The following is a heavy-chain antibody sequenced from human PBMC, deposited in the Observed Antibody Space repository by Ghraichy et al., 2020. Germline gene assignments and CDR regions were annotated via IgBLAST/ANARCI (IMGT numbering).Heavy chain of an antibody. D-gene: IGHD6-13*01. V-gene: IGHV3-21*01. Sequence: GGSLRLSCAASGFTFSSYSMNWVRQAPGKGLEWVSSISSSSSYIYYADSVKGRFTISRDNAKNSLYLQMNSLRAEDTAVYYCARSLYDLLPIAAAGLDYWGQGTLVTVSS. CDR1: GFTFSSYS. CDR2: ISSSSSYI. J-gene: IGHJ4*02. CDR3: ARSLYDLLPIAAAGLDY.